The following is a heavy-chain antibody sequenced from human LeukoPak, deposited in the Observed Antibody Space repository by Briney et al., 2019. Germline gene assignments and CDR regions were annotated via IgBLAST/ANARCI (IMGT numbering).Heavy chain of an antibody. V-gene: IGHV3-30*04. CDR1: GFTFSSYV. D-gene: IGHD2-2*03. J-gene: IGHJ6*03. CDR2: ISYDGSNE. Sequence: GGSLRLSCAASGFTFSSYVMHWVRQAPGKGLEWVAIISYDGSNEYYADSVKGRFTISRDNSKNTLYLQMNSLRAEDTAVYYCAKGGGYCSSTSCYYYMDVWGKGTTVTISS. CDR3: AKGGGYCSSTSCYYYMDV.